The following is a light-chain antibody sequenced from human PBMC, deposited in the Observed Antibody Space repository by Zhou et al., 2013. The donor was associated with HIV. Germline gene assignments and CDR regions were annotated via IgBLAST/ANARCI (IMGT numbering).Light chain of an antibody. CDR1: QSVGTN. J-gene: IGKJ1*01. CDR2: SAS. Sequence: ERVMTQSPATVSVSPGERVTLTCRASQSVGTNVAWYQQKPAQAPRLVIYSASTRATGIPARFSGSGSGTEFTLTISSLQSEDSAIYYCQQYDNWPPWTFGQGTKVEI. V-gene: IGKV3-15*01. CDR3: QQYDNWPPWT.